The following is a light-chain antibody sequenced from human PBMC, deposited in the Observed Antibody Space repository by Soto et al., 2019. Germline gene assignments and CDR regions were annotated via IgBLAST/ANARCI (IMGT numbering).Light chain of an antibody. CDR1: QSLSSNF. J-gene: IGKJ3*01. V-gene: IGKV3-20*01. CDR3: QQYGASPFT. Sequence: EIVLTQSPGTLSFSPGERATLSCTASQSLSSNFLAWYQQKPGQAPRLLIYDTSSRATGIPDRFSGSGSGTDFTLTISRLEPEDSAVYYCQQYGASPFTFGPGTRLEI. CDR2: DTS.